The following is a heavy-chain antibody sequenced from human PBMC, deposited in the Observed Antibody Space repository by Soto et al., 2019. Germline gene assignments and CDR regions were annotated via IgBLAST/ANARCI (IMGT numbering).Heavy chain of an antibody. Sequence: GSLRLCCSASGFTFSSYSMPWVRQAPGKGLEYVSAISSNGGSTYYADSVKGRFTISRDNSKNTLYLQMSSLRAEDTAVYYCVTSLRDPWLTVDYWGQGTLVTVSS. CDR1: GFTFSSYS. J-gene: IGHJ4*02. D-gene: IGHD3-22*01. CDR2: ISSNGGST. CDR3: VTSLRDPWLTVDY. V-gene: IGHV3-64D*08.